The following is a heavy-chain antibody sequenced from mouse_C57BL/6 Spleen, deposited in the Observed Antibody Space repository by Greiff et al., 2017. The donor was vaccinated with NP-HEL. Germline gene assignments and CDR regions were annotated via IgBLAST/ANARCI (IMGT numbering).Heavy chain of an antibody. J-gene: IGHJ1*03. V-gene: IGHV1-55*01. D-gene: IGHD2-3*01. CDR2: IYPGSGST. CDR1: GYTFTSYW. CDR3: ARSYDGYPWYFDV. Sequence: QVQLQQPGAELVKPGASVKMSCKASGYTFTSYWITWVKQRPGQGLEWIGDIYPGSGSTNYNEKFKSTATLTVDTSSSKAYMQLSSLTSEDAEVYYCARSYDGYPWYFDVWGTGTTVTVSS.